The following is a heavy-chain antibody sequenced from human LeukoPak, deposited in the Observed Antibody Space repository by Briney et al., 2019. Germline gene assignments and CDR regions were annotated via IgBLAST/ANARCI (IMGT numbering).Heavy chain of an antibody. V-gene: IGHV3-74*01. CDR1: GFTFNGYW. CDR2: INSDGSTT. Sequence: GGSLRLSCAASGFTFNGYWMYWVRQAPGKGLVWVSRINSDGSTTNYADSVKGRFTISRDNAKNTVYLQMNSLRAEDTAVYYFARDCYCDYWGQGTLVTVSS. CDR3: ARDCYCDY. J-gene: IGHJ4*02. D-gene: IGHD3-10*01.